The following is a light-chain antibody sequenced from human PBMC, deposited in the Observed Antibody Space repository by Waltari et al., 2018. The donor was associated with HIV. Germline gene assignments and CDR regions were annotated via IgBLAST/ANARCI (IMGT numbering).Light chain of an antibody. CDR2: GNN. CDR3: ATWDDDLSGVV. Sequence: QSVLTQPPSASGTPGQRVTISCSGGRYNIGENFVYWFQPPPGTAPRLLVFGNNQRPSGVPDRFSGSKGGTSASLVISGLRSEDEGTYYCATWDDDLSGVVFGGGSKLTVL. CDR1: RYNIGENF. V-gene: IGLV1-47*01. J-gene: IGLJ2*01.